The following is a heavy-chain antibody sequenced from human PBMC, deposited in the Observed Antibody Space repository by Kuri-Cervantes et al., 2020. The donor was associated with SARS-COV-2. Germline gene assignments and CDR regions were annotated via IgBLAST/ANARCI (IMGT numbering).Heavy chain of an antibody. J-gene: IGHJ4*02. V-gene: IGHV1-8*01. CDR2: MNPNSGNA. CDR3: ANAVAGIRFDY. CDR1: GYTFTSYD. Sequence: ASVKVSCKASGYTFTSYDINWVRQATGQGLEWMGWMNPNSGNAGYAQKFQGRVTMTRNTSINTAYMELSSLRSEDTAVYYCANAVAGIRFDYWGQGTLVTVSS. D-gene: IGHD6-19*01.